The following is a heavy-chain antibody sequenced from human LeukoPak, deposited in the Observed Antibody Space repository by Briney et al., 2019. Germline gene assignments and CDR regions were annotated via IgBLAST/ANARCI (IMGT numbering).Heavy chain of an antibody. CDR3: ARAQAQAYGSGSYYIPVISGSDY. V-gene: IGHV1-46*01. Sequence: ASVKVSCKASGYTFTSYYMHWVRQAPGQGLEWMGIINPSGGSTSYAQKFQGRVTMTRDTSTSTVYMELSSLRSEDTAVYYCARAQAQAYGSGSYYIPVISGSDYWGQGTLVTVSS. D-gene: IGHD3-10*01. CDR1: GYTFTSYY. CDR2: INPSGGST. J-gene: IGHJ4*02.